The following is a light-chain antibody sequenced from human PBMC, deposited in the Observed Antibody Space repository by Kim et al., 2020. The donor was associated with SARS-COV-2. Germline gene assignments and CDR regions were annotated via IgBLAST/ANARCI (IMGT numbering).Light chain of an antibody. CDR2: DVS. V-gene: IGLV2-14*04. Sequence: GQSLPISCTGTSTNVGGYNYVSWYQQHAGKAPILMIYDVSKRPSGVSNRFSGSKAGNAASLTICGVQAEDEDDYYCSSYASSSHVVFGGGTQLTVL. CDR1: STNVGGYNY. J-gene: IGLJ2*01. CDR3: SSYASSSHVV.